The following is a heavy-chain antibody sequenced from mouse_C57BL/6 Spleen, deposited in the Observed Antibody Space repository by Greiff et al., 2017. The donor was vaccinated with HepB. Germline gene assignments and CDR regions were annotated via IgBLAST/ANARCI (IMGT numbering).Heavy chain of an antibody. CDR3: AREGVSSLWYFNV. V-gene: IGHV1-54*01. J-gene: IGHJ1*03. Sequence: QVQLQQSGAELVRPGTSVKVSCKASGYAFTNYLIEWVKQRPGQGLEWIGVINPGSGGTNYNEKFKGKATLTADKSSSTAYMQLSSLTSEDSAVYFCAREGVSSLWYFNVWGTGTTVTVSS. CDR2: INPGSGGT. D-gene: IGHD6-2*01. CDR1: GYAFTNYL.